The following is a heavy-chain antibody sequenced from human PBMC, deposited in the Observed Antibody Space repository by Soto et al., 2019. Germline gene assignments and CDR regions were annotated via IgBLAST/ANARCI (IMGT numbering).Heavy chain of an antibody. CDR3: ARDLDGSGSYYTDY. CDR2: ISAYNDNT. V-gene: IGHV1-18*01. CDR1: GYMFVTYG. J-gene: IGHJ4*02. Sequence: GASVKVSCKASGYMFVTYGINWVRQAPGQGLEWMGWISAYNDNTKYAQNLQGRVTMTTDASTSTAYMEMRSLRSDDTAVYYCARDLDGSGSYYTDYWGPGTLVTVSS. D-gene: IGHD3-10*01.